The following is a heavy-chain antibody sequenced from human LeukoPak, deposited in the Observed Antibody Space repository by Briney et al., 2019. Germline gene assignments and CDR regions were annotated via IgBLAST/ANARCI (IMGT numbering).Heavy chain of an antibody. V-gene: IGHV3-23*01. CDR2: ISGSGGST. D-gene: IGHD4-17*01. Sequence: PGGSLRLSCAASEFTFSGYAMSWVRQAPGKGLEWFSAISGSGGSTYYADSVKGRFTISRDNPKNTLYLQMNSLRAEDTAVYYCARDVRYGDYAGWFDPWGQGTLVTVSS. CDR1: EFTFSGYA. CDR3: ARDVRYGDYAGWFDP. J-gene: IGHJ5*02.